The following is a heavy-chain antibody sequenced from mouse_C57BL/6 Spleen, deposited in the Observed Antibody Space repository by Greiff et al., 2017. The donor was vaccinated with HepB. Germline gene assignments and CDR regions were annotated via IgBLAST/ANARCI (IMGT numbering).Heavy chain of an antibody. V-gene: IGHV10-1*01. CDR3: VRDGSSPRGYFDY. J-gene: IGHJ2*01. CDR1: GFSFNTYA. Sequence: EVQLVESGGGLVQPKGSLKLSCAASGFSFNTYAMNWVRQAPGKGLEWVARIRSKSNNYATYYADSVKDRFTISRDDSESMLYLQMNNLKTEDTAMYYCVRDGSSPRGYFDYWGQGTTLTVSS. CDR2: IRSKSNNYAT. D-gene: IGHD1-1*01.